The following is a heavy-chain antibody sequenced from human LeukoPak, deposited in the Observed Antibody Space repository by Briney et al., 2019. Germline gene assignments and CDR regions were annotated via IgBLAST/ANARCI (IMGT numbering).Heavy chain of an antibody. J-gene: IGHJ3*02. Sequence: PGGSLRLSCAASGFTFSSYGMHWVRQAPGKGLEWVAVISYDGSNKYYADSVKGRLTISRDNSKNTLYLQMNSLRAEDTAVYYCARPTGQQDYYDSSGYYYPPSDAFDIWGQGTMVTVSS. CDR2: ISYDGSNK. V-gene: IGHV3-30*03. D-gene: IGHD3-22*01. CDR1: GFTFSSYG. CDR3: ARPTGQQDYYDSSGYYYPPSDAFDI.